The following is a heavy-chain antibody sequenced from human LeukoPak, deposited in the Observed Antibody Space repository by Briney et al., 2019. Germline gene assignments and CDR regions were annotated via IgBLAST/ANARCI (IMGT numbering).Heavy chain of an antibody. Sequence: SETLSLTCTVSGGSISSNTYYWGWIRQPPGKGLEWIGSIYYSGSTYYNPSLKSRVTISVDTSKNQFSLKLSSVTAADTAVYYCARELLWFGELTDYYYMDVWGKGTTVTISS. CDR3: ARELLWFGELTDYYYMDV. CDR1: GGSISSNTYY. V-gene: IGHV4-39*07. CDR2: IYYSGST. J-gene: IGHJ6*03. D-gene: IGHD3-10*01.